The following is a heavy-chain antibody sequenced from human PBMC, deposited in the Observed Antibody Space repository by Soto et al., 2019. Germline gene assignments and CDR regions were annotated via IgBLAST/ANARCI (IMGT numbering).Heavy chain of an antibody. CDR2: IIPIFGTA. D-gene: IGHD3-3*01. CDR3: ARGTLTYYDFWSGYYTIFDY. CDR1: GGTFSSYA. V-gene: IGHV1-69*06. J-gene: IGHJ4*02. Sequence: QVQLVQSGAEVKKPGSSVKVSCKASGGTFSSYAISWVRQAPGQGLEWMGGIIPIFGTANYAQKFQGRVTITADKSTSTAYMALSSLRSEYTAVYYCARGTLTYYDFWSGYYTIFDYWGQGTLVTVSS.